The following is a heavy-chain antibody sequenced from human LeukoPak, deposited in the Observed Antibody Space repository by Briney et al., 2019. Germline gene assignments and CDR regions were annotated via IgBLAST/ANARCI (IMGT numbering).Heavy chain of an antibody. J-gene: IGHJ4*02. V-gene: IGHV3-7*01. D-gene: IGHD6-13*01. CDR1: GFTFSSYW. Sequence: GWSLRLSCAASGFTFSSYWMSWVRQAPGKGLEWVANIKQDGSEKYCVDSVKGRFTISRDNAKNSLYLQMNSLRAEDTAVYYCARASGSSWPRGLDYWGQGTLVTVSS. CDR3: ARASGSSWPRGLDY. CDR2: IKQDGSEK.